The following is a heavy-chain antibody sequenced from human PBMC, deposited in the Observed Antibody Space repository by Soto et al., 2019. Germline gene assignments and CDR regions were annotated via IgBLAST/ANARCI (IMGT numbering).Heavy chain of an antibody. CDR3: AREGIEVAGTKSNWFDP. J-gene: IGHJ5*02. CDR1: GGTFSSYT. Sequence: SVKVSCKASGGTFSSYTISWVRQAPGQGLEWMGRIIPILGIANYAQKFQGRVTITADKSTSTAYMELSSLRSEDTAVYYCAREGIEVAGTKSNWFDPWGQGTLVTVSS. D-gene: IGHD6-19*01. V-gene: IGHV1-69*04. CDR2: IIPILGIA.